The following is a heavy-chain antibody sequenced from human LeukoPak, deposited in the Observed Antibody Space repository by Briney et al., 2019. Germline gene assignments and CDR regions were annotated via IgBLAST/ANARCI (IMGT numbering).Heavy chain of an antibody. D-gene: IGHD3-3*01. CDR1: GYTFTSYA. CDR2: INAGNGNT. V-gene: IGHV1-3*01. Sequence: ASVKVSCKASGYTFTSYAMHWVRQAPGQRLEWMGWINAGNGNTKYSQKFQGRVTITRDTSASTAYMELSSLRSEDTAVYYCARAYYDFWSGYYPDYWGQGTPVTVSS. CDR3: ARAYYDFWSGYYPDY. J-gene: IGHJ4*02.